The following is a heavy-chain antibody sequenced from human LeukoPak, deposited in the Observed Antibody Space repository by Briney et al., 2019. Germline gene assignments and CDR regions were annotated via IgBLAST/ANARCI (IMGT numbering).Heavy chain of an antibody. CDR1: GFAFTNYW. D-gene: IGHD1-1*01. J-gene: IGHJ4*02. Sequence: GGSLRLSCAASGFAFTNYWMVWVRQAPGKGLEGVASIGKDGSEKSYVDSVKGRFTISRDNASNSLYLQMSSLRVEDTAVYYCTRDIVYLQLEYWGQGALVTVSS. V-gene: IGHV3-7*01. CDR3: TRDIVYLQLEY. CDR2: IGKDGSEK.